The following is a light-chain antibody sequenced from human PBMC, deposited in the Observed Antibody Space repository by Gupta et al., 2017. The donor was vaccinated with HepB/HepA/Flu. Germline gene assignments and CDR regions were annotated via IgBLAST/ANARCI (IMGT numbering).Light chain of an antibody. Sequence: VVMTHSPLSLSVTLGQPASISCRSSQGLVLSDGNTYLHWFQQRPGQTPRRLIHLVSYRDSGVPDRFSGSGSGTDFTLNISRVEAEDVGIYFCMQGAHWPLTFGQGTKVEVK. CDR1: QGLVLSDGNTY. V-gene: IGKV2-30*01. CDR3: MQGAHWPLT. CDR2: LVS. J-gene: IGKJ1*01.